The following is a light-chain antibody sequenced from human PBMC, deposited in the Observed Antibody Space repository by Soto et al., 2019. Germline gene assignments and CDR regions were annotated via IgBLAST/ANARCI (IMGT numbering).Light chain of an antibody. CDR3: QQHYRWPIT. J-gene: IGKJ5*01. CDR1: QSLTNK. Sequence: EIVMTQSPGTLSVSPGERATLCCRASQSLTNKLAWYQQKPGQAPRLLIYDASTRATGIPARFSGSGSGTEFTLTISSLQSEDFAVYYCQQHYRWPITFGQGTRLEIK. V-gene: IGKV3-15*01. CDR2: DAS.